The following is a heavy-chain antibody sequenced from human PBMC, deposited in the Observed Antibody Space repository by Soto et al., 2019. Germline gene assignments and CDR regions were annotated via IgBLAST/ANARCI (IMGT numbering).Heavy chain of an antibody. Sequence: QVQLVQSGAEVKKPGASVKVSCKASGYTFTSYGISWVRQAPGQGLEWMGWISASNGNTNYAQKHQGRLTITTDTSTSTAYMELTSVRSDDTAVYYCARVDCGGDCSRYYYYYGMDVWGQGTTVTVSS. CDR3: ARVDCGGDCSRYYYYYGMDV. CDR2: ISASNGNT. V-gene: IGHV1-18*01. CDR1: GYTFTSYG. D-gene: IGHD2-21*02. J-gene: IGHJ6*02.